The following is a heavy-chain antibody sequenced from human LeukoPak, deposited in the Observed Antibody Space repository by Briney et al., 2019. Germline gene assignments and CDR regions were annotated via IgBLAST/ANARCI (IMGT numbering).Heavy chain of an antibody. V-gene: IGHV3-7*01. CDR2: IRQDGGEK. CDR3: ARDGTAPGLYFDM. CDR1: GFTFTDYW. J-gene: IGHJ4*01. D-gene: IGHD6-13*01. Sequence: PGGSLRLSCAVYGFTFTDYWVNWVRQAPGKGLEWVASIRQDGGEKYYVDSVKGRFTISRDNAKNSLYLQMSSLRAEDTAVYYCARDGTAPGLYFDMWGQGTLVAVSS.